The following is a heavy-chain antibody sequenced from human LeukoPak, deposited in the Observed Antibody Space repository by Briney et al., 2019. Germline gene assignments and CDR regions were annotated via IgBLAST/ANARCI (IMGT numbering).Heavy chain of an antibody. CDR2: ISGSGGST. CDR3: ARDERLLSFLK. V-gene: IGHV3-23*01. J-gene: IGHJ4*02. D-gene: IGHD3-3*01. Sequence: GGSLRLSCAASGFTFSSYAMSWVRQAPGKGLEWVSAISGSGGSTYYADSVKGRFTISRDNSKNTLYPQMNSLRAEDTAVYYCARDERLLSFLKWGQGTLVTVSS. CDR1: GFTFSSYA.